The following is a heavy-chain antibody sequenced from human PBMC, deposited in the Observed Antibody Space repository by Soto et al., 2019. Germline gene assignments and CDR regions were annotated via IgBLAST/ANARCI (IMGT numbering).Heavy chain of an antibody. D-gene: IGHD2-2*02. Sequence: QVQLVESGGGVVQPGRSLRLSCAASGFTFSSYGMHWVRQAPGKGLEWVAGISYDGSNKYYADSVKGRFTISRDNSKNPLYLQMNSRRAEDSAVYYCAKDAGYCSSTSCYTGFDYWGQGTLVTVSS. J-gene: IGHJ4*02. V-gene: IGHV3-30*18. CDR1: GFTFSSYG. CDR3: AKDAGYCSSTSCYTGFDY. CDR2: ISYDGSNK.